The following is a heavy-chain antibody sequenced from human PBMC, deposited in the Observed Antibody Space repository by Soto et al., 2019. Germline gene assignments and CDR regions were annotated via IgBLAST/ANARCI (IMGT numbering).Heavy chain of an antibody. Sequence: PGGSLRLSCAASGFTFSSYAMNWVRQAPGKGLEWVSCITFGGGSTYYADSVKGRFTISRDNSKNTLYLQMNSLRAEDTAVYYCAKGFSGAVAGNYNWFDPWGQGTLVTVSS. CDR3: AKGFSGAVAGNYNWFDP. V-gene: IGHV3-23*01. CDR2: ITFGGGST. J-gene: IGHJ5*02. D-gene: IGHD6-19*01. CDR1: GFTFSSYA.